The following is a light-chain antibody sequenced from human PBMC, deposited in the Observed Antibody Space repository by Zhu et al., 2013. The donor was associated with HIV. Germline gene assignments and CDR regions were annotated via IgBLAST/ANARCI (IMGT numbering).Light chain of an antibody. V-gene: IGKV3-20*01. J-gene: IGKJ1*01. Sequence: EIVLTQSPGTLSLSPGERATLSCRASQSVTNSYLAWYQQKPGQAPRLLIYGASVRATGIPDRFSGSGSGTDFTLTISRLEPEDFAVYYCQQYGSSPETFGQGTKVEIK. CDR2: GAS. CDR1: QSVTNSY. CDR3: QQYGSSPET.